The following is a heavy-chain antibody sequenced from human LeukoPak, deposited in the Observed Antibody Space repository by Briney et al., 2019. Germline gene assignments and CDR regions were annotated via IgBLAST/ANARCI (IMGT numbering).Heavy chain of an antibody. CDR3: ARDALTYYDFWSGPGGAFDI. V-gene: IGHV3-30-3*01. CDR1: GFTFSSYA. D-gene: IGHD3-3*01. J-gene: IGHJ3*02. Sequence: PGGSLRLSCAASGFTFSSYAMHWVRQAPGKGLEWVAVISYDGSNKYYADSVKGRFTISRDNSKNTLYLQMNSLRAEDTAVYYCARDALTYYDFWSGPGGAFDIWGQGTTVTVSS. CDR2: ISYDGSNK.